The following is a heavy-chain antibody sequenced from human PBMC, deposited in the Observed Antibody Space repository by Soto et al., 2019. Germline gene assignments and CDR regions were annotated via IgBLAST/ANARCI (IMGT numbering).Heavy chain of an antibody. CDR3: ARHEQFYYYYYGMDV. CDR1: GYSFPTYW. CDR2: IKPGDTDN. D-gene: IGHD4-4*01. Sequence: GESLKISCKAFGYSFPTYWNAWVRQIPGRGLEWVGIIKPGDTDNRYSPSFQGQVTISADISISTAYLQWSSLKASDTAMYFCARHEQFYYYYYGMDVWVQGTAVNVS. V-gene: IGHV5-51*01. J-gene: IGHJ6*02.